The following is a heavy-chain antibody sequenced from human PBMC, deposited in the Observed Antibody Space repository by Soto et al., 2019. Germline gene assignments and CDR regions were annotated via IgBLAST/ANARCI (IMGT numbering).Heavy chain of an antibody. Sequence: TLSITCPVSGGSISIGGYYWSWIRQHPGKGLEWIGYIYYSGSTYYNPSLKSRVTISVDTSKNQFSLKLSSVTAADTAVYYCARDLGPVTLYYWGQGTLVTVYS. CDR3: ARDLGPVTLYY. V-gene: IGHV4-31*03. CDR1: GGSISIGGYY. J-gene: IGHJ4*02. CDR2: IYYSGST. D-gene: IGHD3-16*01.